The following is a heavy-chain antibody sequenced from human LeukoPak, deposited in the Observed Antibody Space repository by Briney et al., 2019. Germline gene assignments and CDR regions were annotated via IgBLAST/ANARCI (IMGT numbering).Heavy chain of an antibody. CDR2: IIPIFDTA. Sequence: ASVKVSCKASGGTFSSFAISWVRQAPGQGLEWMGGIIPIFDTANYAQKFQGRVTITADKSTSTAYMELSSLRSEDTAVYYCARKVPNDSSGYYYRGQFDPWGQGTLVTVSS. CDR3: ARKVPNDSSGYYYRGQFDP. CDR1: GGTFSSFA. V-gene: IGHV1-69*06. J-gene: IGHJ5*02. D-gene: IGHD3-22*01.